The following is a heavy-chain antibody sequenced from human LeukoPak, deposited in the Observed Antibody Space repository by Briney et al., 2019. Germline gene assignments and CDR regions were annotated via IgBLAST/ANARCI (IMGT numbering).Heavy chain of an antibody. CDR3: ARGGIAAAQSDENWFDP. V-gene: IGHV1-18*01. D-gene: IGHD6-13*01. CDR2: ISAYNGNT. Sequence: ASVKVSCKASGYTFTSYGISWVRQAPGQGLEWMGWISAYNGNTNYAQKLQGRVTMTTDTSTSTAYMELRSLRSDDTAVYYCARGGIAAAQSDENWFDPWGQGTLVTVSS. CDR1: GYTFTSYG. J-gene: IGHJ5*02.